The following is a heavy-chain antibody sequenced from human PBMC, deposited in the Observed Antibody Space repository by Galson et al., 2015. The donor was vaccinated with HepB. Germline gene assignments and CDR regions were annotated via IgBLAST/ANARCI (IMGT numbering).Heavy chain of an antibody. V-gene: IGHV1-18*01. CDR1: GYTFSSYG. CDR3: AREVLGGPFDP. CDR2: INPYNANT. J-gene: IGHJ5*02. Sequence: SVKVSCKASGYTFSSYGISWVRQAPGQGLEWMGWINPYNANTNYAQKLQGKVTMTTDTSTSTAYMELRSLRYDDTAVYYCAREVLGGPFDPWGQGTLVTVSS. D-gene: IGHD3-16*01.